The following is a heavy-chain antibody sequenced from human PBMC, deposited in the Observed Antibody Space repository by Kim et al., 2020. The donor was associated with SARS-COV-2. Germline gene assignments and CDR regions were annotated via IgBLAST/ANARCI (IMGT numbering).Heavy chain of an antibody. J-gene: IGHJ3*01. CDR3: ARATAGTDAFDV. CDR2: IYPGGSDT. V-gene: IGHV5-51*01. Sequence: GESLKISCKASGYSFSSYWIAWVRQMPGKGLEWMGIIYPGGSDTRYSPSFQGQVTISADKSITTAFLQLTSLKASDTAIYYCARATAGTDAFDVWGQGTMVTVSS. D-gene: IGHD1-1*01. CDR1: GYSFSSYW.